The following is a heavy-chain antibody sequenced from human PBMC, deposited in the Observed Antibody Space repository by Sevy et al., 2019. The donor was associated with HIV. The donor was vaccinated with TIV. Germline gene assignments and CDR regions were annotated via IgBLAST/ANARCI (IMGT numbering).Heavy chain of an antibody. CDR3: ARDRPKEYYYGSGTQNYYYYYGMDV. D-gene: IGHD3-10*01. CDR2: ISSSGSTI. CDR1: GFTFSDYY. Sequence: GGSLRLSCAASGFTFSDYYMSWIRQAPGKGLEWDSYISSSGSTIYYADSVKGRVTISRDNAKNSLYLQMNSLRAEDTAVYYCARDRPKEYYYGSGTQNYYYYYGMDVWGQGTTVTVSS. V-gene: IGHV3-11*01. J-gene: IGHJ6*02.